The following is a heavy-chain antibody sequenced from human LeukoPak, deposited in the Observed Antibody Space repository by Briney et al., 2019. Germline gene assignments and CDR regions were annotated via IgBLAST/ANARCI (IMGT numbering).Heavy chain of an antibody. CDR3: ARVSQWLVHYFDY. CDR2: ISAYNGNT. D-gene: IGHD6-19*01. Sequence: ASVKVSCKASGYTFTSYGISWVRQAPGQGLEWMGWISAYNGNTNYAQKLQGRVTMTTDTSTSTAYVELRSLRSDDTAVYYCARVSQWLVHYFDYWGQGTLVTVSS. CDR1: GYTFTSYG. J-gene: IGHJ4*02. V-gene: IGHV1-18*01.